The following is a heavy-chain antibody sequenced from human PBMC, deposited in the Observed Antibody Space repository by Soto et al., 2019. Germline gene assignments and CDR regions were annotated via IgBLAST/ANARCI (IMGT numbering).Heavy chain of an antibody. CDR3: ATVTLVGSSGWYFDY. CDR2: FDPEDGET. CDR1: GYTFTSYG. J-gene: IGHJ4*02. Sequence: ASVKVSCKASGYTFTSYGISWVRQAPGQGLEWMGGFDPEDGETIYAQKFQGRVTMTEDTSTDTAYMELSSLRSEDTAVYYCATVTLVGSSGWYFDYWGQGTLVTVSS. V-gene: IGHV1-24*01. D-gene: IGHD6-19*01.